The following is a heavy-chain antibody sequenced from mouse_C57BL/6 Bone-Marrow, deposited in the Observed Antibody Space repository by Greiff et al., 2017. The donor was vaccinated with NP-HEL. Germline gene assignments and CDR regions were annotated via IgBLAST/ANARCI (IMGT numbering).Heavy chain of an antibody. CDR2: IDPSDSYT. Sequence: QVHVKQPGAELVKPGASVKLSCKASGYTFTSYWMQWVKQRPGQGLEWIGEIDPSDSYTNYNQKFKGKATLTVDTSSSTAYMQLSSLTSEDSAVYYCARGVYYGYAMDYWGQGTSVTVSS. J-gene: IGHJ4*01. CDR3: ARGVYYGYAMDY. CDR1: GYTFTSYW. D-gene: IGHD1-1*01. V-gene: IGHV1-50*01.